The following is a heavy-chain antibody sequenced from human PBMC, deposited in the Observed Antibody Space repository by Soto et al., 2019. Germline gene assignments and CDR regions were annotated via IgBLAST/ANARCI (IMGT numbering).Heavy chain of an antibody. D-gene: IGHD3-22*01. CDR3: AHAIVISTFDC. V-gene: IGHV2-5*02. CDR1: GFSLTTSGVG. CDR2: LYWDDDE. Sequence: ESGPTLVNPTQTLTLTCTFSGFSLTTSGVGVGWIRQPPGKALEWLALLYWDDDERYSPSLKSRLTITKDTSKKQVVLTMINVDPVDSATYYCAHAIVISTFDCWGPRTLVTVSS. J-gene: IGHJ4*02.